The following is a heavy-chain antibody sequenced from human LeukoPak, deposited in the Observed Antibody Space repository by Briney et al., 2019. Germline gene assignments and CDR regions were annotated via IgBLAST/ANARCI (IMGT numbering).Heavy chain of an antibody. Sequence: GGSLRLSCAASGFAFSSYAMHWVRQGPGKGLEWVALVSYDGGSKYYADSVKGRITISRDNSKNTLHLQMNSLRTEDTAVYYCARNPTLVRGVPNWFDPWGQGTLVTVSS. CDR2: VSYDGGSK. J-gene: IGHJ5*02. V-gene: IGHV3-30-3*01. CDR3: ARNPTLVRGVPNWFDP. D-gene: IGHD3-10*01. CDR1: GFAFSSYA.